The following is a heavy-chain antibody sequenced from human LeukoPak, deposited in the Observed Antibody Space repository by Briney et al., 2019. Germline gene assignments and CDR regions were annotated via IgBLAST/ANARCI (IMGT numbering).Heavy chain of an antibody. D-gene: IGHD1/OR15-1a*01. J-gene: IGHJ3*01. Sequence: ASVKVSCKASGYTFTGCYMHWVRQAPGQGLEWVGWINPTSGGTNYAQKFQDRVTMTRDTSNNTSYMELSRLRSDDTAVYYCAREFRTTTWSYDAFDLWGQGTMVTVSS. CDR2: INPTSGGT. CDR1: GYTFTGCY. CDR3: AREFRTTTWSYDAFDL. V-gene: IGHV1-2*02.